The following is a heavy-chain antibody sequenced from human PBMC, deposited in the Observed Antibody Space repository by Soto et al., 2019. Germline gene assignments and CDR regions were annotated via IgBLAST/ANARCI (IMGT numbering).Heavy chain of an antibody. CDR1: GGSFSGYY. D-gene: IGHD3-10*01. CDR2: INHSGST. J-gene: IGHJ4*02. V-gene: IGHV4-34*01. CDR3: AKEHWGSFDF. Sequence: PSETLSLTCAVYGGSFSGYYWSWIRQPPGKGLEWIGEINHSGSTNYNPSLKSRVTISVDTSKNQFSPKLSSVAAADTAVYFCAKEHWGSFDFWGQGALVTVSS.